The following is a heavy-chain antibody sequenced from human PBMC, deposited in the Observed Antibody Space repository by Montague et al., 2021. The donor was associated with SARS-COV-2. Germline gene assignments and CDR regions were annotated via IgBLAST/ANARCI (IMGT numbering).Heavy chain of an antibody. CDR1: NASITTSNW. CDR3: ARRIRITVFRGVPLTTHSLES. Sequence: SETLSLTCTVSNASITTSNWWTWVRQAPGKGLEWVGEIHHSGTLNYNPSLKSRVTISVATSKNHFSLNLNSVTAADTALYFCARRIRITVFRGVPLTTHSLESWGQGIMVTVSS. V-gene: IGHV4/OR15-8*01. CDR2: IHHSGTL. D-gene: IGHD3-10*01. J-gene: IGHJ4*02.